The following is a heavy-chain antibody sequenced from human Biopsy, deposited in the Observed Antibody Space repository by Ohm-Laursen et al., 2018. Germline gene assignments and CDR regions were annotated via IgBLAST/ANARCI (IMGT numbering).Heavy chain of an antibody. CDR2: VDYSGSG. CDR1: GGSISSSTFY. CDR3: ARSPPPYYYDNSGYYWVN. Sequence: SDTLSLTCTVSGGSISSSTFYWGWIRQPPGKGLEWIGSVDYSGSGPYNPSLESRITISVDTSKNQFSLRLSSVTAADTAVYYCARSPPPYYYDNSGYYWVNWGQGTLVTVSS. J-gene: IGHJ4*02. V-gene: IGHV4-39*01. D-gene: IGHD3-22*01.